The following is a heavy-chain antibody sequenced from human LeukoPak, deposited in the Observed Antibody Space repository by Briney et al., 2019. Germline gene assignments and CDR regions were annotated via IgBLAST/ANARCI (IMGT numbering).Heavy chain of an antibody. Sequence: PSGTLSLTCAVSGGSISSSNWWSWVRQPPGKGLEWIGEIYHSGSTNYNPSLKSRVTISVDKSKNQFSLKLSSVTAADTAVYYCAREVDCSSTSCPPDYWGQGTLVTVSS. CDR1: GGSISSSNW. D-gene: IGHD2-2*01. CDR2: IYHSGST. J-gene: IGHJ4*02. CDR3: AREVDCSSTSCPPDY. V-gene: IGHV4-4*02.